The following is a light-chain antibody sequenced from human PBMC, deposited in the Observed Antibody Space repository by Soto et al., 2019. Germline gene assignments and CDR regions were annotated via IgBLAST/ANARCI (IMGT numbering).Light chain of an antibody. CDR2: DAS. CDR1: QSISSW. CDR3: PQSYSTLIT. Sequence: GDRVTITCRASQSISSWLAWYQQKPGKAPKLLIYDASSLESGVPSRFSGSGAGPECTRPISSLQPDDVETDYCPQSYSTLITFGQGTRLEI. V-gene: IGKV1-5*01. J-gene: IGKJ5*01.